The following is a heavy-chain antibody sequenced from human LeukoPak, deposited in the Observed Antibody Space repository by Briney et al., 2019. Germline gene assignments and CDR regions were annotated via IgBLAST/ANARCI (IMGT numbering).Heavy chain of an antibody. CDR3: ARGGDYDILTGYLPSNWFDP. CDR1: GGTFSSYA. CDR2: IIPIFGTA. J-gene: IGHJ5*02. V-gene: IGHV1-69*06. Sequence: ASVKVYCKASGGTFSSYAISWVRQAPGQGLEWMGGIIPIFGTANYAQKFQGRVTITADKSTSTAYMELSSLRSEDTAVYYCARGGDYDILTGYLPSNWFDPWGQGTLVTVSS. D-gene: IGHD3-9*01.